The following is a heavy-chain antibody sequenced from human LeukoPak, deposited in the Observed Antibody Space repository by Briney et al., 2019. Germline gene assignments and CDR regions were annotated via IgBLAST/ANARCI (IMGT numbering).Heavy chain of an antibody. Sequence: PSETLSLTCTVSGDSISIGDYYWSWIRQPPGKGLEWIGYIYYSGSTFYNPSLKSRVTISMDTSKNQFSLKLSSVTAADTAVYYCARVAYLDSSAFHFFDYWGRGTPVTVSP. CDR2: IYYSGST. CDR1: GDSISIGDYY. V-gene: IGHV4-30-4*01. D-gene: IGHD3-22*01. J-gene: IGHJ4*02. CDR3: ARVAYLDSSAFHFFDY.